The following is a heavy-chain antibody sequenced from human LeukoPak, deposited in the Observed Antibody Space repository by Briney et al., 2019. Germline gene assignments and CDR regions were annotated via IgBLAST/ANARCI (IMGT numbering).Heavy chain of an antibody. D-gene: IGHD3-10*01. CDR2: IYYSGST. CDR3: ARVMVRGVTIDY. Sequence: SETLSLTCTVSGGSISSSSYYWGWIRQPPGKGLEWIGSIYYSGSTYYNPSLKSRVTISVDTSKNQFSLKLSSVTAADTAVYYCARVMVRGVTIDYWGQGTLVTVSS. V-gene: IGHV4-39*07. J-gene: IGHJ4*02. CDR1: GGSISSSSYY.